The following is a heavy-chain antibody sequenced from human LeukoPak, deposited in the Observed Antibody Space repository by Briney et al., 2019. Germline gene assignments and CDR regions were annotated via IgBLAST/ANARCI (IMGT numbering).Heavy chain of an antibody. J-gene: IGHJ4*02. Sequence: GGSLRPSCAASGFNVSSNYMTWVRQAPGKGLEWVSVIYIGGGTFHADSVKGRFTVSRDNAKKSLYLQMNSLRAEDTAVYYCLPLCGGSCYRFDYWGQGTLVTVSS. V-gene: IGHV3-53*01. CDR2: IYIGGGT. D-gene: IGHD2-15*01. CDR3: LPLCGGSCYRFDY. CDR1: GFNVSSNY.